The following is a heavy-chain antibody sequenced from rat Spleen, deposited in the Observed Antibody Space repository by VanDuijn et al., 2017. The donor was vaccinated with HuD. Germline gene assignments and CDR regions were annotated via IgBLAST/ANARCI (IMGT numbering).Heavy chain of an antibody. V-gene: IGHV5-58*01. D-gene: IGHD4-3*01. CDR1: GFTFNNYW. J-gene: IGHJ2*01. Sequence: EVQLVESGGGLVQPGRSLKLSCVASGFTFNNYWMTWIRQAPGKGLEWVSSIATHGSRTYYPDSVRGRFTISRDNAEKTAYLQMNSLWSEDTATYYCAVAGYGYWGQGVMVTVSS. CDR2: IATHGSRT. CDR3: AVAGYGY.